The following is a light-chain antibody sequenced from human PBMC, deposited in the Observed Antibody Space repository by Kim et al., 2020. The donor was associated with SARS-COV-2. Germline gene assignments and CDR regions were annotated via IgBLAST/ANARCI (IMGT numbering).Light chain of an antibody. Sequence: SPGERAPLSCRASQSVSSSYLAWYQQKLGQTPRFLIYAASTRATGTPDRFSGSGSGTDFTLTISRVEPEDFAVYYCQQYGSSPPTFGQGTKLEI. CDR1: QSVSSSY. V-gene: IGKV3-20*01. CDR2: AAS. J-gene: IGKJ2*01. CDR3: QQYGSSPPT.